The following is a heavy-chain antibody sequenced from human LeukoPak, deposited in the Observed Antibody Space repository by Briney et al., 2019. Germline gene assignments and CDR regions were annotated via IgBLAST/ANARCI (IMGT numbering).Heavy chain of an antibody. V-gene: IGHV4-39*07. CDR3: AKDRRAGSYDY. Sequence: PSETLSLTCTVSGASMSNYYWVWIRQPPGKGLEWIGSIYHSGTTYSGSTYYNPSLKSRVTISLDTSKNQFSLKVGSMTAADTAVYYCAKDRRAGSYDYWGQGTLVTVSS. CDR2: IYHSGTTYSGST. D-gene: IGHD3-10*01. CDR1: GASMSNYY. J-gene: IGHJ4*02.